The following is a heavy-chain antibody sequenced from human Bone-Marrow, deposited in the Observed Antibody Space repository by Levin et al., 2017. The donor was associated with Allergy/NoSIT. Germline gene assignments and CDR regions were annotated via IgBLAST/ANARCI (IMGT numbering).Heavy chain of an antibody. CDR2: FDPEDGET. D-gene: IGHD6-19*01. CDR3: ATILNYGGGWS. J-gene: IGHJ4*02. V-gene: IGHV1-24*01. CDR1: GYSLTDLS. Sequence: ASVKVSCKVSGYSLTDLSMHWVRQAPGEGLEWMGSFDPEDGETAYAKKFQGRLTMTADTPTDTTFMQLSSMRSEDKAVYYCATILNYGGGWSWGQGTLVTVSS.